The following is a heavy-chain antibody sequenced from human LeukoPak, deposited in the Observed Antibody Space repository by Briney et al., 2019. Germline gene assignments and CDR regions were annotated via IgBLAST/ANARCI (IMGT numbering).Heavy chain of an antibody. CDR3: GRDGGYRGYDADC. D-gene: IGHD5-12*01. Sequence: TGGSLRLSCAASGFTFSTYALHWIRQAPGKGLEWVSYISDSGAMYYADSVRGRFTISRENAQNSLFLQMNSLRAEDTAVYYCGRDGGYRGYDADCWGQGTLVTVSS. CDR1: GFTFSTYA. J-gene: IGHJ4*02. CDR2: ISDSGAM. V-gene: IGHV3-48*01.